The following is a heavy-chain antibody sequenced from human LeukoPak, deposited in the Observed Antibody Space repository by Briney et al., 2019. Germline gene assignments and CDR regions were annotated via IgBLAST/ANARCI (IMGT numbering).Heavy chain of an antibody. D-gene: IGHD6-6*01. CDR3: GKVLLEQFVRAPLDI. V-gene: IGHV3-30*02. CDR2: IRYDGSNK. J-gene: IGHJ3*02. CDR1: GFTFSSFG. Sequence: GGSLRLSCEASGFTFSSFGMHWVRQAPGQGLEWVAFIRYDGSNKYYADSVKGRFTTSRDNSKNTLYLQMNSLRAEDTAVYYCGKVLLEQFVRAPLDIWGQGTMVTVSS.